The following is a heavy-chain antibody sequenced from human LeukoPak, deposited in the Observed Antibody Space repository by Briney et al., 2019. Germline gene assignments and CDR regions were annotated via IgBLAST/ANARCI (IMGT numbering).Heavy chain of an antibody. CDR1: GYTFTSYG. CDR3: ARARSGWFEVDAFDI. Sequence: ASVTVSCKASGYTFTSYGISWVRQAPGQGLEWMGWISAYNGNTNYAQKLQGRVTMTTDTSTSTAYMELSSLRSEDTAVYYCARARSGWFEVDAFDIWGQGTMVTVSS. J-gene: IGHJ3*02. D-gene: IGHD6-19*01. V-gene: IGHV1-18*01. CDR2: ISAYNGNT.